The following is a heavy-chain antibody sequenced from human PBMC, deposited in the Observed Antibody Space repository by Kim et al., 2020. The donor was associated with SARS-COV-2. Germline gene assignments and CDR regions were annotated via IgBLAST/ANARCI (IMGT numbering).Heavy chain of an antibody. Sequence: ASVKVSRKASGDIFTNYGFIWVRQAPGQGLEWMGWISAYSGEKNYAPRFQGRIVMTTETSTTTVYMELSSLTYDDTAVYYCARDRTNIFYGGYWGQGTLVTVSS. V-gene: IGHV1-18*01. CDR2: ISAYSGEK. D-gene: IGHD2-2*01. CDR3: ARDRTNIFYGGY. CDR1: GDIFTNYG. J-gene: IGHJ4*02.